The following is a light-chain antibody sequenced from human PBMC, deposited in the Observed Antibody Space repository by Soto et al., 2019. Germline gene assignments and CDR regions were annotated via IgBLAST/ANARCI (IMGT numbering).Light chain of an antibody. CDR2: SNN. V-gene: IGLV1-44*01. Sequence: QSALTQPPSASGTPGQRVTISCSGSSSNIGSHTVNWYQQLPGTAPKLLIYSNNQRPSGVPDRFSGSKSGTSASLAISGLQSEDEADYYCAAWDDSLNGLYVFATGTKVTV. CDR3: AAWDDSLNGLYV. CDR1: SSNIGSHT. J-gene: IGLJ1*01.